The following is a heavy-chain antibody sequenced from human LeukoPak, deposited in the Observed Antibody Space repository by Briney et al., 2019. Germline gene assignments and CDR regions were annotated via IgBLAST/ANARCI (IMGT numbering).Heavy chain of an antibody. V-gene: IGHV1-18*01. J-gene: IGHJ4*02. Sequence: GASVKVSCKVSGYTFTSYGISWVRQAPGQGLEWMGWISPYNGHTNYAQKFQGRVTMTRDTSISTAYMELSRLRSDDTAVYYCARGDSSGYLNYFDYWGQGTLVTVSS. D-gene: IGHD3-22*01. CDR2: ISPYNGHT. CDR1: GYTFTSYG. CDR3: ARGDSSGYLNYFDY.